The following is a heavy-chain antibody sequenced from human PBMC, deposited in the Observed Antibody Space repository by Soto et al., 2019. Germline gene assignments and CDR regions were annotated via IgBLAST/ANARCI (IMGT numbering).Heavy chain of an antibody. D-gene: IGHD3-22*01. J-gene: IGHJ5*02. CDR1: GGSISSYY. CDR3: ARVAYYYDSSGQVHWFDP. CDR2: IYYSGST. V-gene: IGHV4-59*01. Sequence: ASETLSLTCTVSGGSISSYYWSWIRQPPGKGLEWIGYIYYSGSTNYNPSLKSRVTISVDTSKNQFSLKLSSVTAADTAVYYCARVAYYYDSSGQVHWFDPWGQGTLVTVSS.